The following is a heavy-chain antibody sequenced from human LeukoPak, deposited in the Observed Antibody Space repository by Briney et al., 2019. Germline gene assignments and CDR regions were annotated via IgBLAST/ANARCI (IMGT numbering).Heavy chain of an antibody. CDR2: IYHSGST. D-gene: IGHD3-22*01. CDR1: GGSISSGGYS. J-gene: IGHJ5*02. V-gene: IGHV4-30-2*01. CDR3: AREQGDSSGYYPNWFDP. Sequence: SETLSLTCAVSGGSISSGGYSWSWLRQPPGKGLEWIGYIYHSGSTYYNPSLKSRVTISVDRSKNQFSLKLSSVTAADTAVYYCAREQGDSSGYYPNWFDPWGQGTLVTVSS.